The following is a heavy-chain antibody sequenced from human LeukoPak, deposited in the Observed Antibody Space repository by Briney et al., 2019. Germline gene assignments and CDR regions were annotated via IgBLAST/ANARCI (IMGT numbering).Heavy chain of an antibody. D-gene: IGHD4-23*01. CDR1: GFTFSRYS. Sequence: PGGSLRLSCAASGFTFSRYSMNWVRQAPGKGLEWVSYISHSRSTIYYADSVKGRFTISRDNAKNSLYLQMNSLRDEDTAVYYCARDGDGGLGSDYWGQGILVTV. J-gene: IGHJ4*02. V-gene: IGHV3-48*02. CDR2: ISHSRSTI. CDR3: ARDGDGGLGSDY.